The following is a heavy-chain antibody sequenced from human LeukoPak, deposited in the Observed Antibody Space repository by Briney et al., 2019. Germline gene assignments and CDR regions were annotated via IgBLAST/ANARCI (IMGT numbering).Heavy chain of an antibody. D-gene: IGHD2-21*01. V-gene: IGHV4-59*07. Sequence: SDTLSLPCTVSVRSISSYYWSWIRQPPGKGREGIGYIYYSGSTNYNPSLKSRVTISVDTSKNQFSLKLSSVTAADTAVYYCARVMYGEYAFDIWGQGTMVTVSS. CDR1: VRSISSYY. CDR2: IYYSGST. CDR3: ARVMYGEYAFDI. J-gene: IGHJ3*02.